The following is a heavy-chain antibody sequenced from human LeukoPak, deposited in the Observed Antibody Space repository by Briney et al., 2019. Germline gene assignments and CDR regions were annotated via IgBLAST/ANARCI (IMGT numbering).Heavy chain of an antibody. CDR3: AILLGSSSWYVDY. J-gene: IGHJ4*02. D-gene: IGHD6-13*01. V-gene: IGHV4-31*03. CDR2: IYYSGST. CDR1: GGSISSGGYY. Sequence: PSQTLSLTCTVSGGSISSGGYYWRWIRQHPGKGLEWIGYIYYSGSTYYNPSLKSRVTISVDTSKNQFSLKLSSVIAADTAVYYCAILLGSSSWYVDYWGQGTLVTVSS.